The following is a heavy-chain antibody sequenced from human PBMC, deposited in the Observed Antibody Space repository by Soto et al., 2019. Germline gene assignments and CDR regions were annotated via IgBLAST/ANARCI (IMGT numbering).Heavy chain of an antibody. V-gene: IGHV3-74*01. D-gene: IGHD2-15*01. J-gene: IGHJ5*02. CDR2: INTDGSNT. CDR3: AREFCSGATCYTSYFDP. CDR1: GLTFNRYW. Sequence: RGGSLRLSCAASGLTFNRYWMHWVRHAPGKGLVWVSHINTDGSNTNYADSVKGRFTISRDNAKSTLFLQMNSLRDEDTAVYYCAREFCSGATCYTSYFDPWRHG.